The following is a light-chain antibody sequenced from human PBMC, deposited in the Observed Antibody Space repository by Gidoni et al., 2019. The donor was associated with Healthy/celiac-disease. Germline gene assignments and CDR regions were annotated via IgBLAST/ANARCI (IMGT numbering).Light chain of an antibody. CDR3: QQSYSTPRS. CDR1: QSISSY. J-gene: IGKJ2*03. V-gene: IGKV1-39*01. Sequence: IQMTQSPSSLSASVGDRVTITCRASQSISSYLNWYQQKPGKAPKLLIYAASSLHSGVPSRFSGSVSGTDFTLTISSLQPEDFATYYCQQSYSTPRSFGQGTKLEIK. CDR2: AAS.